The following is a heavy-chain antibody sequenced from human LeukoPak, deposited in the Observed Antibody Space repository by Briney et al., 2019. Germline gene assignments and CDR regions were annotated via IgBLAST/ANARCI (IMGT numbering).Heavy chain of an antibody. CDR3: ASTDYYDSSGYYRY. D-gene: IGHD3-22*01. J-gene: IGHJ4*02. V-gene: IGHV4-59*12. CDR1: GGSISSYY. CDR2: IYYSGST. Sequence: SETLSLTCTVSGGSISSYYWSWIRQPPGKGLEWIGYIYYSGSTNYNPPLKSRVTISVDRSKNQFSLKLTSVTAADTAVYYCASTDYYDSSGYYRYWGQGTLVTVSS.